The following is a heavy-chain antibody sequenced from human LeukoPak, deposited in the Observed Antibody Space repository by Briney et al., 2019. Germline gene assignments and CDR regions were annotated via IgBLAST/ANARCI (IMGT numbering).Heavy chain of an antibody. D-gene: IGHD6-19*01. Sequence: SETLSLTCAVSGYSISSGYYWGWIRQPPGKGLEWIGSIYHSGSTYYNPSLKSRVTISVDTSKNQFSLKLSSVTAADTAVYYCARHAVAVAGSGYYYYMDVWGKGTTVTVSS. V-gene: IGHV4-38-2*01. CDR2: IYHSGST. CDR3: ARHAVAVAGSGYYYYMDV. CDR1: GYSISSGYY. J-gene: IGHJ6*03.